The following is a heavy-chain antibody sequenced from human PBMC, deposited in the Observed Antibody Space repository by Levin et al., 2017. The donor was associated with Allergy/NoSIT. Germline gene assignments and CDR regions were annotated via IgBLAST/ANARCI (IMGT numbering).Heavy chain of an antibody. Sequence: GESLKISCAASGFTFSSYWMSWVRQAPGKGLEWVANIKQDGTEKNYVDSVKGRFTISRDNAKNSVSLQMNSLRAEDTAVYYCARQGGRAGSDYWGQGTLVTVSS. J-gene: IGHJ4*02. D-gene: IGHD3-16*01. CDR2: IKQDGTEK. CDR3: ARQGGRAGSDY. CDR1: GFTFSSYW. V-gene: IGHV3-7*01.